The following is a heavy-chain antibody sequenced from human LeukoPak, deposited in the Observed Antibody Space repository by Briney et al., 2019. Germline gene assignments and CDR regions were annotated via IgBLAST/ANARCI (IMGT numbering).Heavy chain of an antibody. CDR3: ARGQGHSSSWYEGRPWFDP. CDR1: GFTFSNYW. CDR2: IRQDGGEK. J-gene: IGHJ5*02. D-gene: IGHD6-13*01. V-gene: IGHV3-7*01. Sequence: GGSLRLSCTASGFTFSNYWMTWVRQAPGKGLEWVANIRQDGGEKFYVDSVMGRFTISRDNAKNSLYLEMNSLRVEDTAVYYCARGQGHSSSWYEGRPWFDPWGQGTLVTVSS.